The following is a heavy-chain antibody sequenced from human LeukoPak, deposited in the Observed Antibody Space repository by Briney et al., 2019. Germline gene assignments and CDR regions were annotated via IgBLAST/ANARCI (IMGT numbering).Heavy chain of an antibody. CDR1: GGTFNSYA. Sequence: RRASVKVSCKASGGTFNSYAISWVRQAPGQGLEWMGGIIPIFGTANYAQKFQGRVTITADESTSTAYMELSSLRSEDTAVYYCARAGAGIAARPGWFDPWGQGTLVTVSS. J-gene: IGHJ5*02. CDR2: IIPIFGTA. CDR3: ARAGAGIAARPGWFDP. V-gene: IGHV1-69*13. D-gene: IGHD6-6*01.